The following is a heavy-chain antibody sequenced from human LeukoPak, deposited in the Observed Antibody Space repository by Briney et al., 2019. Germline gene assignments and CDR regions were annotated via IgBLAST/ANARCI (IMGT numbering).Heavy chain of an antibody. CDR2: IYTSGST. V-gene: IGHV4-4*07. Sequence: NPSETLSLTCTVPGGSISSYYWSWIRQPAGKGLEWIGRIYTSGSTNYNPSLKSRVTMSVDTSKNQFSLKLSSVTAADTAVYYCARHGGTRVTLVQVYYFDYWGQGTLVTVSS. CDR1: GGSISSYY. J-gene: IGHJ4*02. CDR3: ARHGGTRVTLVQVYYFDY. D-gene: IGHD4-11*01.